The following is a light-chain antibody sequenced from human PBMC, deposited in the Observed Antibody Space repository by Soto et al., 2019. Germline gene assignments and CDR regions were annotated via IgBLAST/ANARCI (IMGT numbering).Light chain of an antibody. CDR3: ATWDFTLNGGV. Sequence: QSVLTQPPSVSAAPGQKVTISCSGSSSNIGRDYVSWFQQVPGTAPKLLIYDTDKRPSDILDRFSGSKSGTSATLDITGLQTGDEADYYCATWDFTLNGGVFGGGTKVTVL. J-gene: IGLJ3*02. CDR2: DTD. CDR1: SSNIGRDY. V-gene: IGLV1-51*01.